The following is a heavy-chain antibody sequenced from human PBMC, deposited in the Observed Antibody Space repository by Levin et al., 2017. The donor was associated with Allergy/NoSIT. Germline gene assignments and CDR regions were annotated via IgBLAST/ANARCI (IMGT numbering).Heavy chain of an antibody. D-gene: IGHD2-2*01. Sequence: GGSLRLSCAASGFTFRDYQISWIRQTPGKGLEWVSYISTSGNTLYYADSVKGRFTISRDNAKNSLDLEMNSLRAEDTAVYYCARVAMTRNWYFDLWGRGTLVTVSS. CDR1: GFTFRDYQ. CDR3: ARVAMTRNWYFDL. J-gene: IGHJ2*01. CDR2: ISTSGNTL. V-gene: IGHV3-11*01.